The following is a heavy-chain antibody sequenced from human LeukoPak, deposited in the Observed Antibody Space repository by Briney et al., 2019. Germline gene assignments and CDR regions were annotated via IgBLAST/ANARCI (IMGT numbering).Heavy chain of an antibody. CDR3: ARGLIRHIVVVTTIRGDAFDI. Sequence: SETLSLTCTVSGGSISSGSYYWSWIRQPPGKGLEWIGEIYHSGSTNYNPSLKSRVTIPVDKSKNQFSLKLSSVTAADTAVYYCARGLIRHIVVVTTIRGDAFDIWGQGTMVTVSS. CDR2: IYHSGST. V-gene: IGHV4-39*07. J-gene: IGHJ3*02. D-gene: IGHD2-21*02. CDR1: GGSISSGSYY.